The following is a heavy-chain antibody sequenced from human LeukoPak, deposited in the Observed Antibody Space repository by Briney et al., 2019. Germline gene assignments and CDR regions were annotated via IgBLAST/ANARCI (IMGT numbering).Heavy chain of an antibody. J-gene: IGHJ3*02. Sequence: SETLSLTCTVSGGSISSYYWSWIRQPPGKGLEWIGYIYYGGSTNYNPSLKSRVTISVDTSKNQFSLKLSSVTAADTAVYYCAREQNFWSGYGAFDIWGQGTMVTVSS. V-gene: IGHV4-59*01. CDR3: AREQNFWSGYGAFDI. D-gene: IGHD3-3*01. CDR2: IYYGGST. CDR1: GGSISSYY.